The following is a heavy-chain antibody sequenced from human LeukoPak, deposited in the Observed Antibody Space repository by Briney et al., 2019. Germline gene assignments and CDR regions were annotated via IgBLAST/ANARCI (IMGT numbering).Heavy chain of an antibody. CDR3: AREITMIVVYYGMDV. Sequence: PGGSLRLSCAASGFTFSSYAMHWVRQAPGKGLEWVAVISYDGSNKYYADSVKGRFTISRDNSKNTLYLQMNSLRAEDTAVYYCAREITMIVVYYGMDVWGQGTTVTVSS. CDR1: GFTFSSYA. D-gene: IGHD3-22*01. J-gene: IGHJ6*02. CDR2: ISYDGSNK. V-gene: IGHV3-30-3*01.